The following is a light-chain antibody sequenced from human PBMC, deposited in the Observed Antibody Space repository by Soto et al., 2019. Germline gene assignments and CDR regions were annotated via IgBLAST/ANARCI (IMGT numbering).Light chain of an antibody. Sequence: DIQMTQSPSSLSASVGNRVTITCQASQDIATYLNWYQQKPGKAPNLLIYDASNLETGVPSRFSGGGSGTHFTFTISNLQPEDFATYYCQQLSYYPRTFGQGTKLEIK. V-gene: IGKV1-33*01. CDR3: QQLSYYPRT. J-gene: IGKJ2*01. CDR1: QDIATY. CDR2: DAS.